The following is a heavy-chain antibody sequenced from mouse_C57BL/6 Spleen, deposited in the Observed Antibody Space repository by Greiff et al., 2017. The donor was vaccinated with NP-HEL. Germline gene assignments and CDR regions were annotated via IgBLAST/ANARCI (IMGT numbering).Heavy chain of an antibody. D-gene: IGHD1-1*01. CDR3: ARRGDYGSSYDYYAMDY. CDR2: IHPNSGST. Sequence: QVQLQQPGAELVKPGASVKLSCKASGYTFTSYWMHWVKQRPGQGLEWIGMIHPNSGSTNYNEKFKSKATLTVDKSSSTAYMQLSSLTSEDSAVYYCARRGDYGSSYDYYAMDYWGQGTSVTVSS. V-gene: IGHV1-64*01. CDR1: GYTFTSYW. J-gene: IGHJ4*01.